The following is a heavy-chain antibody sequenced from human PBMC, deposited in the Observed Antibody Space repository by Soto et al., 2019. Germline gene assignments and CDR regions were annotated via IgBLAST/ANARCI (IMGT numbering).Heavy chain of an antibody. Sequence: GSLRLSCAASGFTFSSYSMNWVRQAPGKGLEWVSYISSSSSTIYYADSVKGRFTISRDNAKNSLYLQMNSLRAEDTAVYYCARASYDYIWGSYRSYYYYYMDVWGKGTTVTVSS. V-gene: IGHV3-48*01. CDR3: ARASYDYIWGSYRSYYYYYMDV. CDR2: ISSSSSTI. CDR1: GFTFSSYS. J-gene: IGHJ6*03. D-gene: IGHD3-16*02.